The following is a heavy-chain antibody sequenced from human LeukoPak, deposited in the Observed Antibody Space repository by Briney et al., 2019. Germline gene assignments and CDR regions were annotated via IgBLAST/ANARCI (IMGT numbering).Heavy chain of an antibody. J-gene: IGHJ4*02. CDR2: IVVGSGNT. CDR1: GFTFTSSA. CDR3: ASGFRETTVVTNFGY. V-gene: IGHV1-58*02. D-gene: IGHD4-23*01. Sequence: GASVKVSCKASGFTFTSSAMQWVRQARGQRLEWIGWIVVGSGNTNYAQKFQGRVTITADESTSTAYMELSSLRSEDTAVYYCASGFRETTVVTNFGYWGQGTLVTVSS.